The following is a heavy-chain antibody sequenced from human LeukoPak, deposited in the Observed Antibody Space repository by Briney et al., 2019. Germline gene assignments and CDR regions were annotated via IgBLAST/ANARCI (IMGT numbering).Heavy chain of an antibody. CDR1: GFTFSSYE. Sequence: GGSLRLSCAASGFTFSSYEMNWVRQAPGKGLEWVSYISSSGSTIYYADSVKGRFTISRDNSKNTLYLQMNTLRAEDTAVYYCAKDGYYYGSGSYYPRYWYFDLWGRGTLVTVSS. CDR2: ISSSGSTI. CDR3: AKDGYYYGSGSYYPRYWYFDL. V-gene: IGHV3-48*03. J-gene: IGHJ2*01. D-gene: IGHD3-10*01.